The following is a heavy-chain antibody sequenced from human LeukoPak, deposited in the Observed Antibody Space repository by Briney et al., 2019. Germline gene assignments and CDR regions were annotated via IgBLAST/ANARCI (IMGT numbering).Heavy chain of an antibody. CDR3: ARDYGSSGWYGILLDY. V-gene: IGHV3-30*04. CDR2: ISYDGSNK. Sequence: PGGSLRLSCAASGFTFSSYAMHWVRQAPGKGLEWVAVISYDGSNKYYADSVKGRFTISRDNSKNTLYLQMNSLRAEDTAVYYCARDYGSSGWYGILLDYWGQEPWSPSPQ. CDR1: GFTFSSYA. D-gene: IGHD6-19*01. J-gene: IGHJ4*01.